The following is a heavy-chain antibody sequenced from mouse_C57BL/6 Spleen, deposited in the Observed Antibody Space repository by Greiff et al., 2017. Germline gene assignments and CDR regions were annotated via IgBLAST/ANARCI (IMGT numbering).Heavy chain of an antibody. CDR1: GFSFNTYS. Sequence: EVKLVESGGGLVQPKGSLKLSCAASGFSFNTYSMNWVRQSPGKGLEWVARIRSKSNNYATYYADSVKCRFTISRDDSESMRYLQMNNLKTEDTAMDYCVRQSYEYGGTFAYWGQGTLVTVSA. J-gene: IGHJ3*01. CDR2: IRSKSNNYAT. D-gene: IGHD2-4*01. V-gene: IGHV10-1*01. CDR3: VRQSYEYGGTFAY.